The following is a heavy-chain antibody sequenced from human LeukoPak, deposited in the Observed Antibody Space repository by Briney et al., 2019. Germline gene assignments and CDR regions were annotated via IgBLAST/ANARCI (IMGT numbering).Heavy chain of an antibody. V-gene: IGHV3-23*01. CDR2: ISGSGVST. CDR3: AKDRDYYMDV. J-gene: IGHJ6*03. Sequence: PGGSLRLSCAASGFRFSSYAMSWVRQAPGKGLEWVSAISGSGVSTYYADSVKGRFTVSRDNSKNTLYLQMNSLRAEDTAVYYCAKDRDYYMDVWGKGTTVTVSS. CDR1: GFRFSSYA.